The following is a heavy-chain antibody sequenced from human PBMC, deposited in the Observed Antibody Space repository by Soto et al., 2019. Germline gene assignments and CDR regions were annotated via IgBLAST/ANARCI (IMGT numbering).Heavy chain of an antibody. D-gene: IGHD3-9*01. V-gene: IGHV2-5*02. J-gene: IGHJ4*02. CDR3: VHRVLRTFYGLVTTTALYFVH. Sequence: QIPLKESGPTLVKPTQTLTLTCTFSGFSLTTSGVGVGWIRQTPGRAPEWLALIYWDGDERYSPSLKSRLTITKDASRNQVVLTLANMDPVDTATYYCVHRVLRTFYGLVTTTALYFVHWGQGALVTVS. CDR1: GFSLTTSGVG. CDR2: IYWDGDE.